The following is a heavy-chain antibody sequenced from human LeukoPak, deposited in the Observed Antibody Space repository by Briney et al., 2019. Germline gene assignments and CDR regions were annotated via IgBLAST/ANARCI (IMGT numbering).Heavy chain of an antibody. D-gene: IGHD1-26*01. CDR1: GFTFSSYA. Sequence: GGSLRLSCAASGFTFSSYAMSWVRQAPGKGLEWVAVISYDGSNKYYADSVKGRFTISRDNSKNTLYLQMNSLRAEDTAVYYCARTLIVGAITYYFDYWGQGTLVTVSS. CDR3: ARTLIVGAITYYFDY. J-gene: IGHJ4*02. V-gene: IGHV3-30-3*01. CDR2: ISYDGSNK.